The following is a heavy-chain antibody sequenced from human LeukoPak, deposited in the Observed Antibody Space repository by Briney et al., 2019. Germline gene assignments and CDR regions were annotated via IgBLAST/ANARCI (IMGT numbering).Heavy chain of an antibody. Sequence: LETLSLTCAVYGGSFSGYYWSWIRQPPGKGLEWIGEINHSGSTNYNPSLKSRVTISVDTSKNQFSLKLSSVTAADTAVYYCARGVHQFDYWGQGTLVTVSS. V-gene: IGHV4-34*01. CDR1: GGSFSGYY. D-gene: IGHD1-1*01. CDR2: INHSGST. CDR3: ARGVHQFDY. J-gene: IGHJ4*02.